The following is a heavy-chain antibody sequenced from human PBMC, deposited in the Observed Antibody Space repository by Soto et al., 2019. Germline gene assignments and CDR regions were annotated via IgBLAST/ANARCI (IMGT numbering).Heavy chain of an antibody. CDR2: IIPIFGTA. CDR1: GGTFSSYA. D-gene: IGHD6-6*01. Sequence: QVQLVQSGAEVKKPGSSVKVSCKASGGTFSSYATSWVRQAPGQGLEWMGGIIPIFGTANYAQKFQGRVTITADKSTSTAYMELSSLRSEDTAVYYCARSGYSSSSDYYYYGMDVWGQGTTVTVSS. J-gene: IGHJ6*02. V-gene: IGHV1-69*06. CDR3: ARSGYSSSSDYYYYGMDV.